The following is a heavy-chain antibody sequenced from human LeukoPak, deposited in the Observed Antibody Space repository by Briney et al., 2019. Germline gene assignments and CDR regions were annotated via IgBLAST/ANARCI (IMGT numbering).Heavy chain of an antibody. V-gene: IGHV1-2*02. J-gene: IGHJ6*03. D-gene: IGHD6-6*01. CDR1: GYTFTGYY. Sequence: GASVKASCKASGYTFTGYYMHWVRQAPGQGLEWMGWINPNSGGTNYAQKFQGRVTMTRDTSISTAYMELSRLRSDDTAVYYCARRFSSSPYYYYYMDVWGKGTTVTVSS. CDR3: ARRFSSSPYYYYYMDV. CDR2: INPNSGGT.